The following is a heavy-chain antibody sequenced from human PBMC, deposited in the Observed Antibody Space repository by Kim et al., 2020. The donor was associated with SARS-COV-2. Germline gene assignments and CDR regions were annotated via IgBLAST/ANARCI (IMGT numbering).Heavy chain of an antibody. CDR3: AKINYYDSSGYSN. Sequence: GGSLRLSCAASGFTFSSYAMSWVRQAPGKGLEWVSAISGSGGITYYADSVKGRFTISRDNSKNTLYLQMNSLRAEDTAVYYCAKINYYDSSGYSNWGQGTLVTVSS. CDR2: ISGSGGIT. V-gene: IGHV3-23*01. D-gene: IGHD3-22*01. CDR1: GFTFSSYA. J-gene: IGHJ4*02.